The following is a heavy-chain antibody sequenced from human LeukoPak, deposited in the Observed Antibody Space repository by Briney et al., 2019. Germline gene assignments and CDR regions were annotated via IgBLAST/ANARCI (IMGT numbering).Heavy chain of an antibody. J-gene: IGHJ4*02. CDR2: IYPGGGVI. CDR3: ARDYHNKGHDY. D-gene: IGHD2/OR15-2a*01. Sequence: PGESLRLSCAASGLTLSDCYMSWIRQAPGKGLECVAYIYPGGGVIYYADSVKGRFTIFRDNTKNSLYLQMSSLRAEDTAIYYCARDYHNKGHDYWGPGTLVTVSS. V-gene: IGHV3-11*01. CDR1: GLTLSDCY.